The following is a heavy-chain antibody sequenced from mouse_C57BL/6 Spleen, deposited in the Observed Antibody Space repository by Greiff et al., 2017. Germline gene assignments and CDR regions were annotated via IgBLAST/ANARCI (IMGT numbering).Heavy chain of an antibody. CDR3: ARKADYSNYEGFAY. Sequence: EVKLVESGGGLVKPGGSLKLSCAASGFTFSDYGMHWVRQAPEKGLEWVAYISSGSSTIYYADTVKGRFTISRDNAKNTLFLQMTRLRSEDTAMYYCARKADYSNYEGFAYWGQGTLVTVSA. V-gene: IGHV5-17*01. CDR1: GFTFSDYG. D-gene: IGHD2-5*01. J-gene: IGHJ3*01. CDR2: ISSGSSTI.